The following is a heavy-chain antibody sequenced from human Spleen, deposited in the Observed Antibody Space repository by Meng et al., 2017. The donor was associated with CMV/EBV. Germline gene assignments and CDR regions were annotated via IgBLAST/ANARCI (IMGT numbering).Heavy chain of an antibody. CDR2: IYYSGTT. CDR1: GGPLSDSSYY. CDR3: ARSNYNFWSGYQPNRDSPYYFDY. V-gene: IGHV4-39*06. Sequence: SETLSLTCTLSGGPLSDSSYYWGCIRQPPGKGLEWIGTIYYSGTTYFNPSLESRLIISIDTSNNQFTLRLTAVTAADTAVYYCARSNYNFWSGYQPNRDSPYYFDYWGQGALVTVSS. D-gene: IGHD3-3*01. J-gene: IGHJ4*02.